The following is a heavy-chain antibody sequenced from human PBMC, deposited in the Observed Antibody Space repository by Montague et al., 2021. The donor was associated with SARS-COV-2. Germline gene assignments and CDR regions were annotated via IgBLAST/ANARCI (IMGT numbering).Heavy chain of an antibody. CDR1: GGSFSDYH. J-gene: IGHJ4*02. Sequence: SETLSLTCAVYGGSFSDYHWTWIRQSPGGGLEWIGQINYGGSTKYNPSLRSRVSVSVDTSKSQFSLKLSSVTAADTAVYYCARDVVTHLGTFDYWGRGTLVTVSS. D-gene: IGHD4-23*01. V-gene: IGHV4-34*01. CDR2: INYGGST. CDR3: ARDVVTHLGTFDY.